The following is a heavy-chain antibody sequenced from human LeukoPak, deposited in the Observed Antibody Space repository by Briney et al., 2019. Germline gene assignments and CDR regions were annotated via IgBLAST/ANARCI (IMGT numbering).Heavy chain of an antibody. Sequence: GGSLRLSCAASGFTFSSYSMNWVRQAPGKGLEWVSSISSSSSYIYYADSVKGRFTISRDNAKNSLCLQMNSLRAEDTAVYCCARVLYGANYYYYMDVWGKGTTVTVSS. CDR2: ISSSSSYI. D-gene: IGHD4-17*01. V-gene: IGHV3-21*01. CDR1: GFTFSSYS. CDR3: ARVLYGANYYYYMDV. J-gene: IGHJ6*03.